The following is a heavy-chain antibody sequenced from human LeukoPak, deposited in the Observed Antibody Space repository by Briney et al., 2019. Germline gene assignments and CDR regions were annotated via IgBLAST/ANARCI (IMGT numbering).Heavy chain of an antibody. CDR1: GYTFTGYY. D-gene: IGHD6-13*01. CDR3: ARDPYEQQLVGY. CDR2: INPNSGGT. J-gene: IGHJ4*02. V-gene: IGHV1-2*02. Sequence: ASVKVSCKASGYTFTGYYMHWVRQAPGQGLEGMGWINPNSGGTNYAQKFQGRVTMTRDTSISTAYMELSRLRSDDTAVYYCARDPYEQQLVGYWGQGTLVTVSS.